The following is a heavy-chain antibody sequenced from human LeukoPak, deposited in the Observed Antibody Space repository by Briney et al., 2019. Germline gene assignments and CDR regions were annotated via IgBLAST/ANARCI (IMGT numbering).Heavy chain of an antibody. CDR2: IYTSGST. CDR1: GGSISSGSYY. Sequence: PSETLSLTCTVSGGSISSGSYYWNWIRQPAGEGLEWIGRIYTSGSTNYNPSLKSRVTISVDTSKNQFSLKLSSVTAADTAVYYCARVPKQQLNLFDYWGQGTLVTVSS. D-gene: IGHD6-13*01. V-gene: IGHV4-61*02. J-gene: IGHJ4*02. CDR3: ARVPKQQLNLFDY.